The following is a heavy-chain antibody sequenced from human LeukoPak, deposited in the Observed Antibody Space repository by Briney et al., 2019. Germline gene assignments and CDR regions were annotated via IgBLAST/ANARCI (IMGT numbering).Heavy chain of an antibody. D-gene: IGHD6-13*01. CDR2: VSSDGNTK. J-gene: IGHJ5*02. Sequence: GGSLRLSCAASGFTFSRYGMHWVRQAPGNGLEWVAVVSSDGNTKDYADSVQGRFAISRDNSKNTLYLQMSFLRLEGTAVYYCARATGYSSRKRFDPWGQGTLVTVSS. V-gene: IGHV3-30*09. CDR1: GFTFSRYG. CDR3: ARATGYSSRKRFDP.